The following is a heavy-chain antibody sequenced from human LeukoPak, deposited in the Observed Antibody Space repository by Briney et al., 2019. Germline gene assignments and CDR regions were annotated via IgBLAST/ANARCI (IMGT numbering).Heavy chain of an antibody. V-gene: IGHV3-23*01. CDR3: AHHRGSLDSDTEYFQH. CDR2: ISGSGGST. D-gene: IGHD3-22*01. J-gene: IGHJ1*01. CDR1: GFTFASYA. Sequence: GGSLRLSCAASGFTFASYAMSWVRQAPGKGLEWVSAISGSGGSTYYADSVKGRFTVSRDNSKSTLYLQMNSLSAEDMAVYYCAHHRGSLDSDTEYFQHWGQGTLVTVSS.